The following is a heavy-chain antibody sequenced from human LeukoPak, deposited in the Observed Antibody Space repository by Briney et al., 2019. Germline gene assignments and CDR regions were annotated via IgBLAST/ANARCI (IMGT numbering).Heavy chain of an antibody. CDR2: INHSGST. CDR1: GGSFSGYY. D-gene: IGHD1-1*01. CDR3: ARPVGGTRGRYFQH. J-gene: IGHJ1*01. Sequence: PSETLSLTCAVYGGSFSGYYWSRIRQPPGKGLEWIGEINHSGSTNYNPSLKSRVTISVDTSKNQFSLKLSSVTAADTAVYYCARPVGGTRGRYFQHWGQGTLVTVSS. V-gene: IGHV4-34*01.